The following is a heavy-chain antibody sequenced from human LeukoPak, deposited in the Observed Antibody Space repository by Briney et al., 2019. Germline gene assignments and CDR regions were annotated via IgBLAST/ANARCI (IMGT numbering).Heavy chain of an antibody. J-gene: IGHJ4*02. CDR2: TSYDGSDK. D-gene: IGHD3-10*01. Sequence: GGSLRLSCAASGFTLSNYAMHWVRQTPGKGLEWVAVTSYDGSDKYYADSVQGRFTISRDNSKNTLYLHVNSLSAEDTAVYYCARDASGSHYPYYFDYWGQGTLVTVSS. CDR3: ARDASGSHYPYYFDY. CDR1: GFTLSNYA. V-gene: IGHV3-30*01.